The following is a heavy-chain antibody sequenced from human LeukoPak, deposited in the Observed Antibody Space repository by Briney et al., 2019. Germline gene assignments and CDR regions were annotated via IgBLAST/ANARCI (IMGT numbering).Heavy chain of an antibody. V-gene: IGHV3-30*18. D-gene: IGHD3-9*01. CDR1: GFSFSFYG. Sequence: PGGSLRLSCAASGFSFSFYGMHWVRQAPGKGLEWVAVISDDGNKKDYADSVKGRFTISRDNSKNTFYLQMNSLRGEDTAVYYCAKRRAAGEKSLDWFLDSWGQGILVTVSS. J-gene: IGHJ4*02. CDR3: AKRRAAGEKSLDWFLDS. CDR2: ISDDGNKK.